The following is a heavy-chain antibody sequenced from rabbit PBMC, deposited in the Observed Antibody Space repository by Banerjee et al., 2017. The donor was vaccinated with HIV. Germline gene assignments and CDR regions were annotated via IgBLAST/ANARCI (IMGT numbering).Heavy chain of an antibody. V-gene: IGHV1S40*01. CDR2: IYGGSSGSPT. CDR3: ARSAYDSGSAYYTYYGMDL. D-gene: IGHD1-1*01. J-gene: IGHJ6*01. Sequence: QSLEESGGDLVKPGTSLTLTCTASGFTISSSYYMCWVRQAPGKGLELIACIYGGSSGSPTYYASWAKGRFTISKTSSTTVTLQMTSLTAADTATYFCARSAYDSGSAYYTYYGMDLWGPGTLVTVS. CDR1: GFTISSSYY.